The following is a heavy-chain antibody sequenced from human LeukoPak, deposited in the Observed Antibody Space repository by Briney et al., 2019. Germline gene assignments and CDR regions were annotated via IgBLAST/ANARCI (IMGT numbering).Heavy chain of an antibody. CDR1: GYTFTGYY. CDR3: ARGRRVGATGRGDFDI. CDR2: INPNSGGT. Sequence: GASVKVSCKASGYTFTGYYMHWVRQAPGQGLEWMGWINPNSGGTNYAQKFQGRVTMTRDTSISTAYMELSRLRSDDTAVYYCARGRRVGATGRGDFDIWGQGTMVTVSS. V-gene: IGHV1-2*02. D-gene: IGHD1-26*01. J-gene: IGHJ3*02.